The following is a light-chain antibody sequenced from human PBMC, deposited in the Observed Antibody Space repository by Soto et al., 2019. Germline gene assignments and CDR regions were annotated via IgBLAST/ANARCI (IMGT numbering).Light chain of an antibody. Sequence: DIVLTQAPVTLSLSPVEGGTLSFIASQSVNNNFLSWYQQKPGQAHRIIIYAASSGATGIQDRFCGSGPGTDFTLTINRMEPEDFVVYYCQHYGNSRINFGNGQRRAIK. CDR1: QSVNNNF. V-gene: IGKV3-20*01. J-gene: IGKJ5*01. CDR3: QHYGNSRIN. CDR2: AAS.